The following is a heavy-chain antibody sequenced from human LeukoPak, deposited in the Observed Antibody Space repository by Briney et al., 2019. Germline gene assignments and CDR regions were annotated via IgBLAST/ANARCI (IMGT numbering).Heavy chain of an antibody. CDR1: GGSISSVIYY. CDR3: ERDDYGGNLAFDY. D-gene: IGHD4-23*01. CDR2: IYSSGST. V-gene: IGHV4-61*02. J-gene: IGHJ4*02. Sequence: SQTLSLTCTVSGGSISSVIYYWSWIRQPAGKGLEWIGRIYSSGSTNYNPSLKGRVTISVDTSKDQFSLRLTSVTAADTAVHYCERDDYGGNLAFDYWGREPWSPSLQ.